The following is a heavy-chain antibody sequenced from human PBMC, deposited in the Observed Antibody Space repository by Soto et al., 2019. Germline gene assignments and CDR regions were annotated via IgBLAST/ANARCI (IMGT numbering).Heavy chain of an antibody. CDR1: GFTFSTYG. CDR3: AKDSDRDYFQH. D-gene: IGHD3-10*01. J-gene: IGHJ1*01. V-gene: IGHV3-23*01. Sequence: PVGSLRLSCAASGFTFSTYGMSWVRQAPEKGLEWVSGISASGGGAYYANSVKGRFTISRDNSENTLYLQMDSLRVEDTAVYYCAKDSDRDYFQHWGQGTLVTVSS. CDR2: ISASGGGA.